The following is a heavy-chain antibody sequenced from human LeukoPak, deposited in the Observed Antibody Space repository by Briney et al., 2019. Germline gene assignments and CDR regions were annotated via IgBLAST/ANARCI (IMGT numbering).Heavy chain of an antibody. V-gene: IGHV4-59*01. CDR1: GGSIGSYY. Sequence: NPSETLSLTCTVSGGSIGSYYWDWIRQPPGKGLEWIGYIYYSGNTNYNPSLKSRVTISVDTSKNQFSLRMTSLTAADTAVYYCARIPYGGNSEIDYWGQGTLVTVSS. J-gene: IGHJ4*02. CDR3: ARIPYGGNSEIDY. CDR2: IYYSGNT. D-gene: IGHD4-23*01.